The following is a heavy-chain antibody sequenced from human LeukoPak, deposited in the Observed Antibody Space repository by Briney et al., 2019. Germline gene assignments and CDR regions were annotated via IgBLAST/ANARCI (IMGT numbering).Heavy chain of an antibody. D-gene: IGHD3-10*01. Sequence: RGSLRLSCAASGFTFSSYEMNWVRQSPGKGLEWVSYISSSGSAKYYADSVKGRFTISRDNAKNSLYLQINSLRAEDTAVYYCARDLGLSGSYFDYWGQGTLVTVSS. CDR3: ARDLGLSGSYFDY. CDR1: GFTFSSYE. J-gene: IGHJ4*02. CDR2: ISSSGSAK. V-gene: IGHV3-48*03.